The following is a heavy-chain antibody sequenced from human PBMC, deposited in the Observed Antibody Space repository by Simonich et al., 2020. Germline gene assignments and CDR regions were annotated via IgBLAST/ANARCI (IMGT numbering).Heavy chain of an antibody. V-gene: IGHV1-2*02. J-gene: IGHJ3*02. Sequence: QVQLVQSGAEVKKPGASVKVSCKASGYTFTGYYMHWVRQAPGQGLEWMGGINPNSGGTNYAKKLQCRVTMTRDTSITTAYMELSRLRSDDTAVYYCARGPRWTGDDAFDIWGQGTMVTVSS. CDR3: ARGPRWTGDDAFDI. CDR2: INPNSGGT. D-gene: IGHD7-27*01. CDR1: GYTFTGYY.